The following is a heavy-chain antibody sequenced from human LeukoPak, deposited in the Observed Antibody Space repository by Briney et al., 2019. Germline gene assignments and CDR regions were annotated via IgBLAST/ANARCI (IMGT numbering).Heavy chain of an antibody. CDR1: GYTFTSYG. V-gene: IGHV1-18*01. D-gene: IGHD3-22*01. CDR3: ARDHDSSGYYFRPDY. CDR2: ISAYNGNT. Sequence: GASVKVSCKASGYTFTSYGIIWVRQAPGQGLEWMGWISAYNGNTNYAQKVQGRVTMTTDTSTSTAYMELRSLRSDDTAVYYCARDHDSSGYYFRPDYWGQGTLVTVSS. J-gene: IGHJ4*02.